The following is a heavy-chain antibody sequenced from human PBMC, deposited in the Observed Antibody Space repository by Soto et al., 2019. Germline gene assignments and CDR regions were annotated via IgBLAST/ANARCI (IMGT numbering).Heavy chain of an antibody. D-gene: IGHD2-21*02. Sequence: SETLSLTCTVSGGSISSYYWSWIRQPPGKGLEWIGYIYYSGSTNYNPSLKSRVTISVDTSKNQFSLKLSSVTAADTAVYYCARVGGNSDDAFDIWGQGTMVTVSS. CDR1: GGSISSYY. CDR2: IYYSGST. V-gene: IGHV4-59*01. J-gene: IGHJ3*02. CDR3: ARVGGNSDDAFDI.